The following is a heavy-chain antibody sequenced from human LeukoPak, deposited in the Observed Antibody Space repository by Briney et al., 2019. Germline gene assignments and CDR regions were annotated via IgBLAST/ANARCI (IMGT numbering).Heavy chain of an antibody. CDR2: INLNGSEI. Sequence: GGSLRLSCAASGFTFSSYAMNWVRQAPGKGLEWVANINLNGSEIAYVDSVKGRFTISRDNAKNSLNLQMSSLRAEDTALYHCARGGSIFAYWGQGALVTVSS. D-gene: IGHD3-9*01. J-gene: IGHJ1*01. CDR3: ARGGSIFAY. V-gene: IGHV3-7*01. CDR1: GFTFSSYA.